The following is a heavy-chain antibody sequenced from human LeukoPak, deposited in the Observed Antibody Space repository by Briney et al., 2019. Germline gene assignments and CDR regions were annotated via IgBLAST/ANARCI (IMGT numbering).Heavy chain of an antibody. CDR3: ARKLVGAAGAAFDI. J-gene: IGHJ3*02. Sequence: GGSLRLSCAASGFIFSIFDMNWVRQAPGKGLEWVSFISGGGSTIYYADSVKGRSTISRDNAKNSLYLQMNSLRDDDTAVYYCARKLVGAAGAAFDIWGQGTMVTVSS. D-gene: IGHD1-26*01. V-gene: IGHV3-48*02. CDR2: ISGGGSTI. CDR1: GFIFSIFD.